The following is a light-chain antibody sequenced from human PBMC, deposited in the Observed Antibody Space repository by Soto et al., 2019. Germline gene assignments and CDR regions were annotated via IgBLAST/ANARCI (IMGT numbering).Light chain of an antibody. Sequence: QPVLTQPPSVSGAPGQRVTISCTGSSSNIGAGYDVHWYQQLPGTAPKLLIYDNSNRPSGVPDRFSGSKSGTSASLAITGLRAEHEADYDCQSYVSSLSGAVFGGGTPLTVL. CDR2: DNS. CDR1: SSNIGAGYD. V-gene: IGLV1-40*01. CDR3: QSYVSSLSGAV. J-gene: IGLJ7*01.